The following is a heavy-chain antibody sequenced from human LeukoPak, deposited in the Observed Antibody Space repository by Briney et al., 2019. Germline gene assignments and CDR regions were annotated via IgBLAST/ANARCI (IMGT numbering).Heavy chain of an antibody. CDR1: GYSISSGYY. CDR2: IYHSGST. V-gene: IGHV4-38-2*02. D-gene: IGHD3-3*01. CDR3: ARGDFSRAEYFQH. Sequence: PSETLSLTCTVSGYSISSGYYWGWIRQPPGKGLEWLGSIYHSGSTNYNPSLKSRVTMSVDTSKNQFSLKLSSVTAADTAVYYCARGDFSRAEYFQHWGQGTLVTVSS. J-gene: IGHJ1*01.